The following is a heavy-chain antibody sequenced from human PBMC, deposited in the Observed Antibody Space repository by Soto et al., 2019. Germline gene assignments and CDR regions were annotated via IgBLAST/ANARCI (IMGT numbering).Heavy chain of an antibody. D-gene: IGHD4-4*01. CDR2: MNPNSGNT. Sequence: GASVKVYCKASGYTFTTYNINWVRQATGQVLEWMGWMNPNSGNTGYPQKFQGRVTMTRNTSISTAYMELSSLRFEDTAVYYCARSPPRVERNNYAGGWFDPWGQGTLVTVSS. CDR3: ARSPPRVERNNYAGGWFDP. CDR1: GYTFTTYN. J-gene: IGHJ5*02. V-gene: IGHV1-8*01.